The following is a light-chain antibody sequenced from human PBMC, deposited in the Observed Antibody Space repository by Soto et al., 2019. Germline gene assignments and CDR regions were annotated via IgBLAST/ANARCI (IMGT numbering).Light chain of an antibody. CDR1: QRISGR. J-gene: IGKJ1*01. Sequence: DILMTQSPSTLSASVGDRVTITCRASQRISGRLAWYQLNPGKAPNLLIYEASSLQSGVPSRFSFSGSGTEFDLTLSRLSLHAYATASYQQYNNDSYMRAVGQGTKVDIK. CDR3: QQYNNDSYMRA. CDR2: EAS. V-gene: IGKV1-5*03.